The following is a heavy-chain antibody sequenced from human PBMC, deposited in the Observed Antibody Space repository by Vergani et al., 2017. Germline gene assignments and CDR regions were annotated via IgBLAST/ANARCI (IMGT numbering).Heavy chain of an antibody. CDR1: GFTFSHYS. J-gene: IGHJ4*02. D-gene: IGHD2-2*02. V-gene: IGHV3-49*04. CDR2: IWSKPYGGTT. Sequence: EVQMVESGGGLVKPGGSLRLSCVASGFTFSHYSMNWVRQAPGKGLEWVAFIWSKPYGGTTEYAASVKGRFTISRDDSKSIAYLQMSSLKAEDTAVYYWTRGRLYDSCAYFDYWGQGTLVTVSP. CDR3: TRGRLYDSCAYFDY.